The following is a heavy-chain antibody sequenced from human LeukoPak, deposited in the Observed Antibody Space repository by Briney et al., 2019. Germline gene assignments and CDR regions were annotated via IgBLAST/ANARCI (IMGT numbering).Heavy chain of an antibody. J-gene: IGHJ4*02. CDR1: GFTFSSYA. V-gene: IGHV3-30*04. Sequence: SGGSLRLSCAASGFTFSSYAMHWVRQAPGKGLEWVAVISYDGSNKYYADPVKGRFTISRDNSKNTLYLQMNSLRAEDTAVYYCAREGCSGGSCYFSYWGQGTLVTVSS. CDR3: AREGCSGGSCYFSY. CDR2: ISYDGSNK. D-gene: IGHD2-15*01.